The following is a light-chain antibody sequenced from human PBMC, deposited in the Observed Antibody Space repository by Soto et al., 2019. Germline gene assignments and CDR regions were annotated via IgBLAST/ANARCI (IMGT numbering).Light chain of an antibody. CDR2: GAS. J-gene: IGKJ2*01. CDR1: QALYSY. V-gene: IGKV1-9*01. Sequence: DIQLNQAPFFLSSSGGDRVTISCRASQALYSYLAWYQQKPGKAPKLLIFGASKLQSGVPSRFSGSGSGTEFTLTISSLQPEDFATYYCQQLNSHPRTFGQGTKLEIK. CDR3: QQLNSHPRT.